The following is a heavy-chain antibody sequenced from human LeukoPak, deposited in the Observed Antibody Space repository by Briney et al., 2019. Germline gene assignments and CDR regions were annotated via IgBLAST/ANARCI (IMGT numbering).Heavy chain of an antibody. Sequence: GGSLRLSCAASGFTFSSYEMNWVRQAPGKGLEWVSYISGSGGSIYYADSVKGRFTISRDNAKNSLYLQMSSLRAEDTAVYYCAREGGGDAFDIWGQGTLVTVSS. CDR3: AREGGGDAFDI. CDR1: GFTFSSYE. J-gene: IGHJ3*02. CDR2: ISGSGGSI. D-gene: IGHD1-26*01. V-gene: IGHV3-48*03.